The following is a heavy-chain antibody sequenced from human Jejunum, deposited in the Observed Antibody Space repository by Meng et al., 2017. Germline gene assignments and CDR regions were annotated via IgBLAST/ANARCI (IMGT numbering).Heavy chain of an antibody. J-gene: IGHJ4*02. CDR2: IYTSGST. Sequence: SETLSPTFTVPGGSITGGYYYWTWILQPAGKELEWIGRIYTSGSTNYSPSLKSRVTISVGTSKNQFYLNLSSMTAADTAICYCARETTERFIDYWGQGTLVTVSS. CDR1: GGSITGGYYY. V-gene: IGHV4-61*02. D-gene: IGHD4-17*01. CDR3: ARETTERFIDY.